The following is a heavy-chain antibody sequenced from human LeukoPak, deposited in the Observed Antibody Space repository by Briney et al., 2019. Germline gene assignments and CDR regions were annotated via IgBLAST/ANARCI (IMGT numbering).Heavy chain of an antibody. CDR2: IYHSGST. CDR3: ARERVTYYYGSGSYYNWFDP. V-gene: IGHV4-30-2*01. Sequence: SETLSLTCAVSGGSISSGGYSWSWIRQPPGKGLEWIGYIYHSGSTYYNPSLKSRVTISVDRSKNQFSLKLSSVTAADTAVYCCARERVTYYYGSGSYYNWFDPWGQGTLVTVSS. D-gene: IGHD3-10*01. J-gene: IGHJ5*02. CDR1: GGSISSGGYS.